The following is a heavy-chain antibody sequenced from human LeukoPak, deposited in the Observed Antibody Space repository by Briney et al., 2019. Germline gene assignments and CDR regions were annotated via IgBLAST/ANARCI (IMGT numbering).Heavy chain of an antibody. J-gene: IGHJ4*02. V-gene: IGHV1-8*01. Sequence: ASVKVSCKASRHTFSSSDINWVRQAAGQGFEWMGWMSPTSGNTGYAQNFQGRVTMTRDTSISTAYMELTSLRSEDTAVYYCVGGAPNWGFDFWGQGTLVIVSS. CDR2: MSPTSGNT. CDR1: RHTFSSSD. D-gene: IGHD7-27*01. CDR3: VGGAPNWGFDF.